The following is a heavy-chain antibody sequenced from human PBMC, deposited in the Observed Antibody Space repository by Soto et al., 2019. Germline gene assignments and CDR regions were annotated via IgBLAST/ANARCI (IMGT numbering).Heavy chain of an antibody. Sequence: QVQLVQSGAEVKKPGASVKVSCKASGYAFSTYDITWVRQVLGQGLEWMGWVSPNSGNTGYAQRFQGRNTMTRDTSISTVYMELSNLNSEDTALYYCARGLPKTHARDSWGQGTLVTVSS. CDR3: ARGLPKTHARDS. J-gene: IGHJ4*02. CDR1: GYAFSTYD. CDR2: VSPNSGNT. V-gene: IGHV1-8*01.